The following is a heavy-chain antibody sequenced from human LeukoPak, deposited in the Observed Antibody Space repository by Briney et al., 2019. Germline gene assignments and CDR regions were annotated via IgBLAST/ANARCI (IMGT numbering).Heavy chain of an antibody. J-gene: IGHJ3*02. CDR3: ARDRGYCGGDCHSDHDAFDI. Sequence: ASVKVSCKASGYTFTSYYMHWGRQAPGRGLEWMGIINPSGGSTSYAQKFQGRVTMTRDTSTSTVYMELSSLRSEDTAVYYCARDRGYCGGDCHSDHDAFDIWGQGTMVTVSS. D-gene: IGHD2-21*01. CDR1: GYTFTSYY. CDR2: INPSGGST. V-gene: IGHV1-46*01.